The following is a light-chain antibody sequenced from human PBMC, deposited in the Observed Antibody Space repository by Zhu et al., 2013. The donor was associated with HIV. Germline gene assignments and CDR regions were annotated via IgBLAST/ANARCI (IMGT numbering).Light chain of an antibody. CDR1: QSVSSNY. CDR2: GAS. J-gene: IGKJ5*01. CDR3: QQYGTSPPIT. Sequence: EIVLTQSPGTLSLSPGERATLSCRASQSVSSNYLAWYQQKPGQAPRLLIYGASSRATGIPDRFSGSGSGTDFTLTISGLEPEDFAVYYCQQYGTSPPITFGQGTRLELK. V-gene: IGKV3-20*01.